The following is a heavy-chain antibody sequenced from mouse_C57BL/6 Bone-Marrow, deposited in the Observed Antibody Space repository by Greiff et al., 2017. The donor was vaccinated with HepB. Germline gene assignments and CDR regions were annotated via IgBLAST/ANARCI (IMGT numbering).Heavy chain of an antibody. CDR2: IDPSDSYT. J-gene: IGHJ2*01. Sequence: VQLQQPGAELVMPGASVKLSCKASGYTFTSYWMHWVKQRPGQGLEWIGEIDPSDSYTNYNQKFKGKSTLTVDKSSSTAYMHLSSLTSEDSAVYYCARYVGYWGQGTTLTVSS. CDR1: GYTFTSYW. CDR3: ARYVGY. V-gene: IGHV1-69*01.